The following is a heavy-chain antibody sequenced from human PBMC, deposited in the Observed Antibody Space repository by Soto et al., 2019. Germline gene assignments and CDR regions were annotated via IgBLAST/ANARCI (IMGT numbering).Heavy chain of an antibody. CDR2: ISNDGNDK. CDR3: AKDQGIAASHWID. V-gene: IGHV3-30*18. J-gene: IGHJ3*01. Sequence: QVQLVESGGGVVQPGRSLRLSCAASGFTFNNYGMHWVRQAPGKGLEWVAAISNDGNDKYYADSVKGRLTISRDNSKNTVYLQMNSLRAEDTAVYHCAKDQGIAASHWIDWGQGTMVTVSS. CDR1: GFTFNNYG. D-gene: IGHD6-13*01.